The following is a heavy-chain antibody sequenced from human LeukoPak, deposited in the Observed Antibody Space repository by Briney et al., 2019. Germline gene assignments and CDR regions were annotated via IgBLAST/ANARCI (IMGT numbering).Heavy chain of an antibody. CDR1: GGTFISYA. Sequence: ASVKVSFTASGGTFISYAISWVRQAPGQGLEWMGRIIPIFGIANYAQKFQGRVTITADKSTSTAYMELSSLRSEDTAVYYCARGLGNDAFDIWGQGTMVTVSS. CDR3: ARGLGNDAFDI. V-gene: IGHV1-69*04. CDR2: IIPIFGIA. J-gene: IGHJ3*02. D-gene: IGHD1-1*01.